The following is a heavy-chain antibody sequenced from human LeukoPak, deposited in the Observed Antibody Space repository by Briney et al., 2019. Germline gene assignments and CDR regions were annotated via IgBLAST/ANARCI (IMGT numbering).Heavy chain of an antibody. V-gene: IGHV5-51*01. CDR2: IYPGDSDT. CDR3: ARQGDLVRGLSNGGLDR. J-gene: IGHJ3*01. Sequence: GESLKISCQGSGFTFTKNWIGWVRQMPGKGLEWMGIIYPGDSDTRYSLSFQGQVTISADKSIRTAYLQWTSLKALDTAMYFCARQGDLVRGLSNGGLDRWGQGTMVTVSS. CDR1: GFTFTKNW. D-gene: IGHD3-10*01.